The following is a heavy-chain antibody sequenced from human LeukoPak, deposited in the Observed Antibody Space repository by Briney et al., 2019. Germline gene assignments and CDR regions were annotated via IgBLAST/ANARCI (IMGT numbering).Heavy chain of an antibody. CDR2: IYHSGST. V-gene: IGHV4-38-2*02. CDR1: GYSISSDNY. D-gene: IGHD2-15*01. Sequence: SETLSLTCAVSGYSISSDNYWVWIRQPPGQGLEWTGGIYHSGSTNYNPSLKSRVTISVDTSKNQFSLKLNSVTAADAAVYYCAREESGYCDGGSCPYYFDYWGQGTLVTVSS. CDR3: AREESGYCDGGSCPYYFDY. J-gene: IGHJ4*02.